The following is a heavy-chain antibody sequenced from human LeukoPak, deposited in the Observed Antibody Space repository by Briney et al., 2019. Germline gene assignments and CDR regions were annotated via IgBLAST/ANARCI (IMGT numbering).Heavy chain of an antibody. Sequence: GASVKVSCKASGYTFTRYGLSWVRQAPGQGLECMGWISAYNGNTNYAQKLQGRVTMTTDTSTSTAYMELRSLRSDDTAVYYCARESGYSGYDSGWFDPWGQGTLVTVSS. CDR2: ISAYNGNT. J-gene: IGHJ5*02. CDR1: GYTFTRYG. CDR3: ARESGYSGYDSGWFDP. V-gene: IGHV1-18*01. D-gene: IGHD5-12*01.